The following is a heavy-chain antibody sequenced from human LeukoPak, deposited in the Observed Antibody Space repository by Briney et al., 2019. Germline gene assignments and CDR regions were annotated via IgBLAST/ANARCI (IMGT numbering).Heavy chain of an antibody. CDR1: GFTFSSYS. V-gene: IGHV3-21*01. D-gene: IGHD2-2*01. CDR2: ISSSSSYI. CDR3: ARDLLMVPAATSFDY. Sequence: GGSLRLSCAASGFTFSSYSMNWVRQAPGKGLEWVSSISSSSSYIYYADSVKGRFTISRDNAKNSLYLQMNSLRAEDTAMYYCARDLLMVPAATSFDYWGQGTLVTVSS. J-gene: IGHJ4*02.